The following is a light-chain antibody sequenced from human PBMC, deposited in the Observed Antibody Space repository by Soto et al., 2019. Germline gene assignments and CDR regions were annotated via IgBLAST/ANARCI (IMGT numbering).Light chain of an antibody. CDR2: DTY. CDR3: LLYSGGYV. V-gene: IGLV7-46*01. Sequence: QAVVTQEPSLTVSPGGTVTLTCGSSTGAVATGHYAYWFHQKPGQAPRPLIYDTYNRFSWTPARFSGSLLGGKAALTLSGAQPEDEADYYCLLYSGGYVFGHGTKVTVL. CDR1: TGAVATGHY. J-gene: IGLJ1*01.